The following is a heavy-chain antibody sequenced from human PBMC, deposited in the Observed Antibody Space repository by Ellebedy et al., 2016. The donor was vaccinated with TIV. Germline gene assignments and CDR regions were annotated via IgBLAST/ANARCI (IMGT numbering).Heavy chain of an antibody. Sequence: PGGSLRLSCAASGFTFSSYAMHWVRQAPGKGLEWVAVISYDGSNKYYADSVKGRFTISRDNSKNTLYLQMNSLRAEDTAVYYCARNPRIAARPFDYWGQGTLVTVSS. J-gene: IGHJ4*02. D-gene: IGHD6-6*01. CDR3: ARNPRIAARPFDY. CDR1: GFTFSSYA. CDR2: ISYDGSNK. V-gene: IGHV3-30-3*01.